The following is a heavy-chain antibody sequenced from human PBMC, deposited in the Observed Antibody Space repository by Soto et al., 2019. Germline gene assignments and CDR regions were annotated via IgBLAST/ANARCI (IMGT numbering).Heavy chain of an antibody. V-gene: IGHV3-15*01. CDR2: IQKKADGGAT. CDR1: GITFSNAW. CDR3: TIMGLGTFQY. Sequence: EEQLVESGGGLVKDGGSLRLSCAVSGITFSNAWMAWVRQAPGKGLEWVGRIQKKADGGATEYAASVKGRLSISRDDSKNTLYLQMDSLKTEDSAVYYCTIMGLGTFQYWGQGTLLTVSS. D-gene: IGHD1-26*01. J-gene: IGHJ4*02.